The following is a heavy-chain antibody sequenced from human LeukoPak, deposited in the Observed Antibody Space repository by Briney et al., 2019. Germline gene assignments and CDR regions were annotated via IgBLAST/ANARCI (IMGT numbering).Heavy chain of an antibody. V-gene: IGHV1-18*01. CDR3: ARVVGATSFSAYYFDY. D-gene: IGHD1-26*01. Sequence: GASVKVSCKASGYTFTSYGISWVRQAPGQGLEWMGWISAYNGNTNYAQKLQGRVTMTTDTSTSTAYMELRSLRSDDTAVYYCARVVGATSFSAYYFDYWGQGTLVTVSS. CDR2: ISAYNGNT. CDR1: GYTFTSYG. J-gene: IGHJ4*02.